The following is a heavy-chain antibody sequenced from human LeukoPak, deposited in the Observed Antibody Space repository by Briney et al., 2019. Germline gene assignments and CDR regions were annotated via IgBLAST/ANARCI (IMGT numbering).Heavy chain of an antibody. V-gene: IGHV4-59*11. Sequence: SETLSLTCTVSGGSISSHYWSWIRQPPGKGLEWIGYIYYSGSTNYNPSLKSRVTISVDTSKNQFSLKLSSVTAADTAVYYCARGAHYDFWSGYYTATDWFDPWGQGTLVTVSS. CDR2: IYYSGST. D-gene: IGHD3-3*01. J-gene: IGHJ5*02. CDR1: GGSISSHY. CDR3: ARGAHYDFWSGYYTATDWFDP.